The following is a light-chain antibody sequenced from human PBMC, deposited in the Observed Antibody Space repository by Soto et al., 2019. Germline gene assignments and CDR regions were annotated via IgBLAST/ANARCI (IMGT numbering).Light chain of an antibody. CDR3: QQYGSSPPYT. CDR1: QSVSNNY. V-gene: IGKV3-20*01. J-gene: IGKJ2*01. Sequence: EVVLTQSPGTLSLSPGERATLSCRASQSVSNNYFAWYQQKPGQAPRLLIFGSSDRATGIPDRFSGSGSGTAFTLTISRLEPKDFAVYYCQQYGSSPPYTFGQGTKLEIK. CDR2: GSS.